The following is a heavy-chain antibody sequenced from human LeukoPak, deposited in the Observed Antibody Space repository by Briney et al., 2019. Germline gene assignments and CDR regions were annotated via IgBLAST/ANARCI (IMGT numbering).Heavy chain of an antibody. D-gene: IGHD3-22*01. CDR2: ISSRGSTI. V-gene: IGHV3-48*03. Sequence: GGSLRLSCAASGFTFSSYEMNWVRQAPGKGLEWVSYISSRGSTIYYADSVKGRFTISRDNAKNSLYLQMNSLRAEDTAVYYCARESGTYYYDSSGPLSWGRDAFDIWGQGTMVTVSS. CDR1: GFTFSSYE. CDR3: ARESGTYYYDSSGPLSWGRDAFDI. J-gene: IGHJ3*02.